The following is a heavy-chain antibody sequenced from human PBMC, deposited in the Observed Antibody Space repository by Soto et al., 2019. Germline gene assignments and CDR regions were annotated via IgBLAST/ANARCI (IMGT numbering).Heavy chain of an antibody. CDR3: AAPKQLSMGYYYGMDV. D-gene: IGHD2-2*01. J-gene: IGHJ6*02. Sequence: GESLKISCKGSGYSFPSYWISWVRQMPGTGLEWMGRIDPSDSYTNYSPSFQGHVTISADKSISTAYLQWSSLKASDTAMYYCAAPKQLSMGYYYGMDVWGQGTTVTVSS. V-gene: IGHV5-10-1*01. CDR2: IDPSDSYT. CDR1: GYSFPSYW.